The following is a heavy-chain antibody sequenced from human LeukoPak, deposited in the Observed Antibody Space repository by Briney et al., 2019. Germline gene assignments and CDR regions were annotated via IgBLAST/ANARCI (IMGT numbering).Heavy chain of an antibody. D-gene: IGHD3-10*01. J-gene: IGHJ4*02. CDR1: GGSISSGSYY. CDR2: IYTSGST. V-gene: IGHV4-61*02. Sequence: PSETLSLTCTVSGGSISSGSYYWSWIRQPAGKGLEWIGRIYTSGSTNYNPSLKSRVTISVDTSKNQFSLKLSSVTAADTAVYYCARLGGAYSYYGSGSSDYWGQGTLVTVSS. CDR3: ARLGGAYSYYGSGSSDY.